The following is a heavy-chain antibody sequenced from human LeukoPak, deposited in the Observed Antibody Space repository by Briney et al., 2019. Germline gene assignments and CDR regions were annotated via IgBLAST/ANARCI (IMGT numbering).Heavy chain of an antibody. J-gene: IGHJ4*02. CDR3: ARSVAAAAHGY. V-gene: IGHV4-34*01. D-gene: IGHD6-13*01. CDR2: INHSGST. CDR1: GGSFSGHY. Sequence: SETLSLTCAVYGGSFSGHYWSWIRQPPGKGLEWIGEINHSGSTNYNPSLKSRVTISVDTSKNQFSLKLSSVTAADTAVYYCARSVAAAAHGYWGQGTLVTVSS.